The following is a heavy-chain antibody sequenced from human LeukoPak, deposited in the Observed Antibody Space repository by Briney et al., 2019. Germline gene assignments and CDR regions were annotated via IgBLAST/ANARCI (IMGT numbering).Heavy chain of an antibody. CDR1: GYTFTSCD. Sequence: ASVKVSCKASGYTFTSCDINWVRQATGQGLEWMGWMNPNSGNTGYAQKFQGRVTITRNTSISTAYMELSSLRSEDTAVYYCARGIDFIDYYYYMDVWGKGTTVTVSS. V-gene: IGHV1-8*03. CDR2: MNPNSGNT. CDR3: ARGIDFIDYYYYMDV. J-gene: IGHJ6*03. D-gene: IGHD3-3*01.